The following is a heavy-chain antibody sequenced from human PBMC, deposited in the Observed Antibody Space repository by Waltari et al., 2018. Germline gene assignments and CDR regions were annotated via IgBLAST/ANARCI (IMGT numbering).Heavy chain of an antibody. CDR1: GMTFSNYW. V-gene: IGHV3-7*01. CDR3: VTGLTTVTAKDYFDH. J-gene: IGHJ4*02. Sequence: EVQLVESGGGSVQPGGSLRLSCAASGMTFSNYWMNWVRQAPGKGLEGVGNIKQDGSEKNDVDSVEGRFSISRDNAQNSLYLQMNSLRAEDTAIYYCVTGLTTVTAKDYFDHWGQGALVTVS. D-gene: IGHD4-17*01. CDR2: IKQDGSEK.